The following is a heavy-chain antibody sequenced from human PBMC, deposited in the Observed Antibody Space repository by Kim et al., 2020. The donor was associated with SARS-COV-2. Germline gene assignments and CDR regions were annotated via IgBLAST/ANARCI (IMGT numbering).Heavy chain of an antibody. D-gene: IGHD6-19*01. CDR2: MSSDGNNI. CDR3: ARRYGSGWSYGLDV. CDR1: GFTFSSYT. Sequence: GGSLRLSCAASGFTFSSYTMHWVRQAPGEGLEWVAVMSSDGNNIYYADSVKGRFTISRDNSKNTLYLQMNSLRAEDTAVYYCARRYGSGWSYGLDVWGQGSTVTVS. V-gene: IGHV3-30-3*01. J-gene: IGHJ6*02.